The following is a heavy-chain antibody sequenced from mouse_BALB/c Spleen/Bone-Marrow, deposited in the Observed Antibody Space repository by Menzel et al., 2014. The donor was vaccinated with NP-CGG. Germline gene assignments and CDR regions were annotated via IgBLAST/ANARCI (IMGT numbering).Heavy chain of an antibody. CDR2: INPTTSYT. CDR3: ANGNSFAY. J-gene: IGHJ3*01. D-gene: IGHD2-1*01. CDR1: GYTFTTFW. Sequence: VQLQQSGAELAKPGASVKMSCKASGYTFTTFWMHWVKQRPGQGLEWIGYINPTTSYTEYSQKFKDKATLTADKSSSTAYMQLGSLTSEDSAVYYCANGNSFAYWGQGTLVTVSA. V-gene: IGHV1-7*01.